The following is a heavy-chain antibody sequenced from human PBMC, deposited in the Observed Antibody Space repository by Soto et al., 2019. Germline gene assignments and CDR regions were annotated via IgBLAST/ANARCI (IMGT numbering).Heavy chain of an antibody. CDR3: ARGSTSWYFDF. Sequence: GGSLRLSCAASGFTFRTYAMSWVRQAPGKGLEWVANIKKDGSEQYYVDSVKGRFTVSRDNAKNSLTLQMSGLRAEDTAVYYCARGSTSWYFDFWGQGTLVTVSS. CDR1: GFTFRTYA. J-gene: IGHJ4*02. CDR2: IKKDGSEQ. V-gene: IGHV3-7*01. D-gene: IGHD2-2*01.